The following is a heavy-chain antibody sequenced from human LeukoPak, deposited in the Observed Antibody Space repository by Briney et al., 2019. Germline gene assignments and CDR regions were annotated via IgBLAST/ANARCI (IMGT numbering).Heavy chain of an antibody. Sequence: PSETQSITWTDAGESISNTLSYWGWIRPSPLTPLERIAKLYYSGSTYYNPTLKRRVAMSADTSKNQFSLKLHSVTAADTSVYYCARLRKGRYFDYFFDYWGQGTLVTVSS. CDR1: GESISNTLSY. CDR2: LYYSGST. V-gene: IGHV4-39*01. CDR3: ARLRKGRYFDYFFDY. J-gene: IGHJ4*02. D-gene: IGHD3-9*01.